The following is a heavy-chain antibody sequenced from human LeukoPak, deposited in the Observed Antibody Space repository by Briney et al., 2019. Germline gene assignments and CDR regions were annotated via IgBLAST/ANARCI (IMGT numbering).Heavy chain of an antibody. CDR2: MNPNSGNT. D-gene: IGHD3-9*01. CDR1: GYTFTSYD. Sequence: RASVKASCKASGYTFTSYDINWVRPATGQGLEWMGWMNPNSGNTGYAQKFQGRVTMTRKTSISTAYMELSSLRSEDTAVYYCARFLGYDILTGYYRIGYYYGMDVWGQGTTVTVSS. CDR3: ARFLGYDILTGYYRIGYYYGMDV. V-gene: IGHV1-8*01. J-gene: IGHJ6*02.